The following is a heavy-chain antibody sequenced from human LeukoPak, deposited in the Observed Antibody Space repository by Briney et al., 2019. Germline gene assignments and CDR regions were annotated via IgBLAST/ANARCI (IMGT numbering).Heavy chain of an antibody. CDR1: GFTFSSYG. D-gene: IGHD3-3*01. V-gene: IGHV3-30*18. J-gene: IGHJ4*02. CDR3: AKDWSGGWALDY. CDR2: ISYDGSNK. Sequence: PGGSLRLSCAASGFTFSSYGMHWARQAPGKGLEWVAVISYDGSNKYYADSVKGRFTISRDNSKNTLYLQMNSLRAEDTAVYYCAKDWSGGWALDYWGQGTLVTVSS.